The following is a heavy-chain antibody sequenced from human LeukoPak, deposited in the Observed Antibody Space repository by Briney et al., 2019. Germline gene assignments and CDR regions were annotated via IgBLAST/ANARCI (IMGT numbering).Heavy chain of an antibody. CDR3: ARDRGVRGVRVLW. D-gene: IGHD3-10*01. V-gene: IGHV4-38-2*02. J-gene: IGHJ4*02. Sequence: SETLSLTCTVSGYSISSGYYWGWIRQPPGKGLEGIGSIYHSGSTYYNPSLKSRVTISVDTSKNQFSLKLSSVTAADTAVYYCARDRGVRGVRVLWWGQGTLVTVSS. CDR2: IYHSGST. CDR1: GYSISSGYY.